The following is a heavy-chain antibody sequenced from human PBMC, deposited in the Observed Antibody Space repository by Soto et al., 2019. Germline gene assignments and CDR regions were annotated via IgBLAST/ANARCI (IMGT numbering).Heavy chain of an antibody. CDR2: IKQDGSEK. V-gene: IGHV3-7*01. J-gene: IGHJ4*02. Sequence: PGGSLRLSCAASGFTFSSYWMSWVRQAPGKGLEWVANIKQDGSEKYYVDSVKGRFTISRDNAKNSLYLQMNSLRAADTAVYYCARTHPMWIVATSKADYFDYWGQGTLVTVSS. D-gene: IGHD5-12*01. CDR1: GFTFSSYW. CDR3: ARTHPMWIVATSKADYFDY.